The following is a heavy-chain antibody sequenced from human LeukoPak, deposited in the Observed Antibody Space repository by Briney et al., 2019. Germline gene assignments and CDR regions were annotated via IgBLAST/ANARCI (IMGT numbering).Heavy chain of an antibody. V-gene: IGHV3-73*01. CDR2: IRTKASNYAT. CDR1: GFTFSGSA. CDR3: AKDFMHFGSGRPYYMDV. Sequence: GGSLRLSCAASGFTFSGSAMHWVRQAPGKGLEWVGRIRTKASNYATAYGASVKGRFTISRDDSKNTVYLQMNSLRGEDTAVYYCAKDFMHFGSGRPYYMDVWGRGTTVIISS. D-gene: IGHD3-10*01. J-gene: IGHJ6*03.